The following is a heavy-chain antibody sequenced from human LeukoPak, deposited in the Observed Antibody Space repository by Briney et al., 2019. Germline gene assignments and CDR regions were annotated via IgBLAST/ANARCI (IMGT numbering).Heavy chain of an antibody. Sequence: PGGSLRLSCAASGFTFSNVWMSWVRQAPGKGLEWVGRIKSKTDGGTTDYAAPVEGRFTISRDDSKNTLYLQMNSLKTEDTAVYYCTTDSKCSSTSCRDYWGQGTLVTVSS. D-gene: IGHD2-2*01. V-gene: IGHV3-15*01. CDR2: IKSKTDGGTT. J-gene: IGHJ4*02. CDR3: TTDSKCSSTSCRDY. CDR1: GFTFSNVW.